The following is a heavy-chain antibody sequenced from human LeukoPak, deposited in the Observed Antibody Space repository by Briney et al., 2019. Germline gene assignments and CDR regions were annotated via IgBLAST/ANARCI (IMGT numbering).Heavy chain of an antibody. Sequence: SQTLSLTCTVSGGSISSGSYYWSWIRQPAGKGLEWIGRIYTSGSTNYNPSLKSRVTISVDTSKNQFSLKLSSVTAADTAAYYCARNPPEVYYYYYMDVWGKGTTVTVSS. CDR1: GGSISSGSYY. CDR2: IYTSGST. CDR3: ARNPPEVYYYYYMDV. V-gene: IGHV4-61*02. J-gene: IGHJ6*03.